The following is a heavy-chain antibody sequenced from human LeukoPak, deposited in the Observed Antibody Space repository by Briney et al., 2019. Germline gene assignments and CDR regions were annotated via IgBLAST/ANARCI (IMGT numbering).Heavy chain of an antibody. V-gene: IGHV4-59*08. Sequence: SETLSLTCTVSGSSISSYYWSWIRQPPGKGLEWIGYIYYSGSTNYNPSLKSRVTISVDTSKNQFSLKLSSVTAADTAVYYCARHYGAAAGFLFDYWGQGTLVTVSS. D-gene: IGHD6-13*01. CDR1: GSSISSYY. J-gene: IGHJ4*02. CDR3: ARHYGAAAGFLFDY. CDR2: IYYSGST.